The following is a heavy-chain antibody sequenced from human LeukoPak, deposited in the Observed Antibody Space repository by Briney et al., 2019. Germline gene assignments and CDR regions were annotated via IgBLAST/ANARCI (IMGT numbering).Heavy chain of an antibody. CDR3: ARDSPQYLTPHTVVVTAINYYYYGMDV. CDR1: GGTFSSYA. V-gene: IGHV1-69*05. Sequence: GASVKVSCKASGGTFSSYAISWVRQAPGQGLEWMGGIIPIFGTANYAQKFQGRVTMTRDTSTSTVYMELSSLRSEDTAVYYCARDSPQYLTPHTVVVTAINYYYYGMDVWGQGTTVTVSS. D-gene: IGHD2-21*02. CDR2: IIPIFGTA. J-gene: IGHJ6*02.